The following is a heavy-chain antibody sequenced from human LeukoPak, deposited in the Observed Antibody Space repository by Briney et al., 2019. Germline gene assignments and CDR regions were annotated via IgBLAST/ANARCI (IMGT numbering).Heavy chain of an antibody. CDR1: GYTFTSYG. D-gene: IGHD1-26*01. Sequence: ASVKVSCKASGYTFTSYGISWVRQAPGQGLEWMGWISAYNGNTNYAQKLQGRVTMTTDTSTSTASVELRSLRSDDTAVYYCARGMYSGSYYPLDYWGQGTLVTVSS. V-gene: IGHV1-18*01. CDR2: ISAYNGNT. CDR3: ARGMYSGSYYPLDY. J-gene: IGHJ4*02.